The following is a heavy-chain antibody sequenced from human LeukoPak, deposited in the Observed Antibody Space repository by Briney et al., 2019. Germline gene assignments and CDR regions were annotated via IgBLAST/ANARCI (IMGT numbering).Heavy chain of an antibody. CDR3: ARVDVGVVTDHSFDS. CDR2: IYYSGSP. V-gene: IGHV4-59*01. D-gene: IGHD5-18*01. CDR1: GGSISTYY. J-gene: IGHJ5*01. Sequence: PSETLSLTCTVSGGSISTYYWSWIRQSPGKGLEWIGYIYYSGSPNYNPSLQSRATISADTSTNQFSLKLTSVTAADTAVYFCARVDVGVVTDHSFDSWGQGTLVTVSS.